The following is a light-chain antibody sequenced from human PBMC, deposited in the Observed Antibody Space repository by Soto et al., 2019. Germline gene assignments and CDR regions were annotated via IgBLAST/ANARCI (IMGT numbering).Light chain of an antibody. J-gene: IGKJ5*01. V-gene: IGKV1-13*02. CDR3: QQFNSYVTT. Sequence: AIQLTQSPSSLSASVGDRVTITCRASQDITSALAWYQQKPGKAPNLLIYAASSLKSGVPSRFSGSGSGTDFTLTISSLQPKDFATYYCQQFNSYVTTFGQGTRLETK. CDR2: AAS. CDR1: QDITSA.